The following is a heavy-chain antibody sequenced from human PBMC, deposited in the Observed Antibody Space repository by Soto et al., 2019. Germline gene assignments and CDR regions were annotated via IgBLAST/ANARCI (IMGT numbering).Heavy chain of an antibody. CDR2: IYYSGST. D-gene: IGHD5-12*01. Sequence: SETLSLTCTVSGGSIISGYYYWTWIRQHPGKGLEWIGYIYYSGSTYYNPSLKSRVTISEDTSKNQFSLKLRSVTAADTAVYYCARGDGYNYFASWGQGTLVTVSS. CDR1: GGSIISGYYY. J-gene: IGHJ4*02. V-gene: IGHV4-31*03. CDR3: ARGDGYNYFAS.